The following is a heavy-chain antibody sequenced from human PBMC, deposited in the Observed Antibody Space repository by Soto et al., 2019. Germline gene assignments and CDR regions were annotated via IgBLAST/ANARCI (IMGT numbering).Heavy chain of an antibody. CDR2: IKQDGSEK. J-gene: IGHJ6*02. V-gene: IGHV3-7*01. CDR1: GFTFSSYW. D-gene: IGHD2-21*01. CDR3: ARVGLAFYYYYGMDV. Sequence: GGSLRLSCAASGFTFSSYWMSWVRQAPGKGLEWVANIKQDGSEKYYVDSVKGRFTISRDNAKNSLYLQMNSLRAEDTAVYYCARVGLAFYYYYGMDVWGQGTTVTVSS.